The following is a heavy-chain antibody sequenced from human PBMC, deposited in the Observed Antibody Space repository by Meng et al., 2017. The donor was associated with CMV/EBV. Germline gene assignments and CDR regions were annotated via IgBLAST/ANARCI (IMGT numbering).Heavy chain of an antibody. CDR2: ISGSGGST. CDR3: AKAFTRPTYYYDSSGHPDAFDI. Sequence: GSLRLSCAASGFTFSSYAMSWVRQAPGKGLEWVSAISGSGGSTYYADSVKGRFTISRDNSKNTLYLQMNSLRAEDTAVYYCAKAFTRPTYYYDSSGHPDAFDIWGQGTMVTVSS. J-gene: IGHJ3*02. D-gene: IGHD3-22*01. V-gene: IGHV3-23*01. CDR1: GFTFSSYA.